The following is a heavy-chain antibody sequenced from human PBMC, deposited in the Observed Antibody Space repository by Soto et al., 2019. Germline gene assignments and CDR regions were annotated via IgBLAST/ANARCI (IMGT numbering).Heavy chain of an antibody. CDR2: INHSGST. J-gene: IGHJ6*02. D-gene: IGHD2-15*01. V-gene: IGHV4-34*01. CDR3: ARVLSYYYYDMDV. CDR1: GGSFSCSY. Sequence: SETLSLTCAVYGGSFSCSYWIWIRQPPGKGLEWIGEINHSGSTNYNPSLKSRVTISVDTSKNQFSLKLSSVTAADTAVYYCARVLSYYYYDMDVWGHGTTVTVSS.